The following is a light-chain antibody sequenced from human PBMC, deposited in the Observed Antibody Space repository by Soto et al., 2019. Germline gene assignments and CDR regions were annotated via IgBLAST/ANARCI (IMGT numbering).Light chain of an antibody. CDR1: SSDVGGYSY. CDR3: CSYAGSYTFSV. V-gene: IGLV2-11*01. CDR2: DVS. J-gene: IGLJ1*01. Sequence: QSVLTQPRSVSGSPGQSVTISCTGTSSDVGGYSYVSWYQQHPGKAPKLMIYDVSKRPSGVPDRFSGSKSGNTASLTISGLQAEDEADYYCCSYAGSYTFSVFGTGTKVTVL.